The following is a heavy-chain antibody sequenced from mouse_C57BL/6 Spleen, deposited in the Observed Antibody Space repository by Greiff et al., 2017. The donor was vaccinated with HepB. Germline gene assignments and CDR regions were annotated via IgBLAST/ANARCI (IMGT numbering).Heavy chain of an antibody. CDR3: ARTTSSNSWYFDV. D-gene: IGHD2-5*01. J-gene: IGHJ1*03. CDR1: GYTFTSYW. V-gene: IGHV1-7*01. Sequence: QVQLKESGAELAKPGASVKLSCKASGYTFTSYWMHWVKQRPGQGLEWIGYINPSSGYTKYNQKFKDKATLTADKSSSTAYMQLSSLTYEDSAVYYCARTTSSNSWYFDVWGTGTTVTVSS. CDR2: INPSSGYT.